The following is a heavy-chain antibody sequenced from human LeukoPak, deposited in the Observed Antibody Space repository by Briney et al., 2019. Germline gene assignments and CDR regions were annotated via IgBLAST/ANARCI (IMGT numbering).Heavy chain of an antibody. D-gene: IGHD6-19*01. CDR1: GFTFSSYE. CDR2: IDPNGRYT. V-gene: IGHV3-74*01. CDR3: VRGSTDWNGMDV. J-gene: IGHJ6*02. Sequence: GGSLRLSCAASGFTFSSYEMNWVRQAPGKGLVSVSRIDPNGRYTSYADSVKGRFSISRDNAKNTLYLQMNTLGAEDAALYYCVRGSTDWNGMDVWGQGTTVTVSS.